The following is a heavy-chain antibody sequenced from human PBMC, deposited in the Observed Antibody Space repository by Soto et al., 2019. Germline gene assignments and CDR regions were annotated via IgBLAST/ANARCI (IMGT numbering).Heavy chain of an antibody. Sequence: SVKVSCKASGGTFSSYAISWVRQAPGQGLEWMGGIIPIFGTANYAQKFQGRVTITADESTSTAYMELSSLRSEDTAVYYCARGRYSGSTIWGLFDYRRQGTLVTVSS. V-gene: IGHV1-69*13. CDR3: ARGRYSGSTIWGLFDY. CDR2: IIPIFGTA. CDR1: GGTFSSYA. J-gene: IGHJ4*02. D-gene: IGHD5-12*01.